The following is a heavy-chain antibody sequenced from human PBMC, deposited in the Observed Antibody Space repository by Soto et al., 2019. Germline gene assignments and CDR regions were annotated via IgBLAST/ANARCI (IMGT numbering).Heavy chain of an antibody. CDR1: GFSFSSYS. J-gene: IGHJ6*02. CDR3: ARSYGSENRDV. CDR2: ISSSSSSI. Sequence: EVQLVESGGGLVKPGGSLRLSCAASGFSFSSYSMNWVRQAPGKGLEWVSSISSSSSSIYYADSAKGRFTITRDNAKNPLYLQMNNLRVEDTAVYYCARSYGSENRDVWGQWTMVTVSS. V-gene: IGHV3-21*01. D-gene: IGHD3-10*01.